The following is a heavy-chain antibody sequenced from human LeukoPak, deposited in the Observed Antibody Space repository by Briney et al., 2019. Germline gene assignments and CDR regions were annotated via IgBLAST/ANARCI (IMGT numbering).Heavy chain of an antibody. CDR1: GGSISSNNW. CDR2: IYHSGST. CDR3: GRLMAGLD. Sequence: SGTLSLTCAGSGGSISSNNWWSWVRQPPGKGLEWIGDIYHSGSTNYSPSLKSRVTISVDKSKNQFFLKLNSVTAADTAVYYCGRLMAGLDWGQGTLVTVSS. D-gene: IGHD6-19*01. V-gene: IGHV4-4*02. J-gene: IGHJ4*02.